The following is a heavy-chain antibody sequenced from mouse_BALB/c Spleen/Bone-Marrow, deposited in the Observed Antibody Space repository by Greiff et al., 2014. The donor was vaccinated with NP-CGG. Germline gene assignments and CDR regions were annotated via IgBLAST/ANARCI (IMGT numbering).Heavy chain of an antibody. CDR3: AREGSRLRGYFDV. CDR2: IFPGTGTT. J-gene: IGHJ1*01. D-gene: IGHD1-1*01. V-gene: IGHV1S132*01. CDR1: GYTFTSYW. Sequence: VQLVESGAELVKSGASVKLSCKTSGYTFTSYWIQWVKQRPGQGLGWIGEIFPGTGTTYYNEKFKGKATLTIDTSSSTAYMQLSSLTSEDSAVYFCAREGSRLRGYFDVWGAGTTVTVSS.